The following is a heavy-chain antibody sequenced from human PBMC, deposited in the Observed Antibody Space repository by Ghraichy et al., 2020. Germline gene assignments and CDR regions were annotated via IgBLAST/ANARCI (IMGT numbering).Heavy chain of an antibody. CDR2: IYHSGIT. V-gene: IGHV4-39*01. D-gene: IGHD4/OR15-4a*01. CDR3: ARHGEDYIGTNYYFYYMDV. CDR1: GGSISDNTYY. J-gene: IGHJ6*03. Sequence: SETLSLTCTVSGGSISDNTYYWGWFRQPPGKGLEWVATIYHSGITYYNPSLKSRVMISVDASKNKFSLRLSSVTAADMAVYYCARHGEDYIGTNYYFYYMDVWGKGTTVTVSS.